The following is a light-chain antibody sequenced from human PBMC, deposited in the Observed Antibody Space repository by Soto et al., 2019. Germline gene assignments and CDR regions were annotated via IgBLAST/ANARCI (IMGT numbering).Light chain of an antibody. Sequence: EIVLTQSPGTLSLSPGERATLSCRAGQSVTSNYVAWYQQKHGQAPRLLIYGASYMATDIPDRFSGSGSGTDFTLTISRLVAEYCAVYYCLPYVTSPYTCRQGTKLEIK. CDR3: LPYVTSPYT. V-gene: IGKV3-20*01. J-gene: IGKJ2*01. CDR1: QSVTSNY. CDR2: GAS.